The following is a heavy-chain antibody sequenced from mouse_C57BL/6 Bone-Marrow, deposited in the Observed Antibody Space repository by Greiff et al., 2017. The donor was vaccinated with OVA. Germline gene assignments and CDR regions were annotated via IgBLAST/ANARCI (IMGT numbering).Heavy chain of an antibody. D-gene: IGHD1-1*01. CDR1: GYTFTSYW. Sequence: QVQLKQPGAELVMPGASVKLSCKASGYTFTSYWMHWVKQRPGQGLEWIGEIDPSDSYTTYNQKFKGKSTLTVDKSASTAYMQLSSLTSEDSAVYYCARQGNYGSSYWYFDVWGTGTTVTVSS. CDR2: IDPSDSYT. J-gene: IGHJ1*03. V-gene: IGHV1-69*01. CDR3: ARQGNYGSSYWYFDV.